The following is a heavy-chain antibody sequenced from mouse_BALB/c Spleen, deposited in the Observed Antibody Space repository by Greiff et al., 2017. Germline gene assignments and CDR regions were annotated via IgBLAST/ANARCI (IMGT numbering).Heavy chain of an antibody. CDR1: GFSLTSYG. D-gene: IGHD1-1*01. CDR2: IWRGGST. CDR3: ARSPAVVGYFDV. V-gene: IGHV2-2*02. Sequence: QVQLKESGPGLVQPSQSLSITCTVSGFSLTSYGVHWVRQSPGKGLEWLGVIWRGGSTDYNAAFISRLSISKDNAKSQVFFKMNSLQANDTAIYYCARSPAVVGYFDVWGAGTTVTVSS. J-gene: IGHJ1*01.